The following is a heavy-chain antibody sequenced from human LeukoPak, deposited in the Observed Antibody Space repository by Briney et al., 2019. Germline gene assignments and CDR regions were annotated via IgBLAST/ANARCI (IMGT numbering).Heavy chain of an antibody. V-gene: IGHV4-59*01. CDR2: IYYSGGT. D-gene: IGHD4-17*01. CDR1: GGSISSYY. CDR3: AREHGDYYYGMDV. J-gene: IGHJ6*02. Sequence: SETLSLTCTVSGGSISSYYWSWIRQPPGKGLEWIGYIYYSGGTNYNPSLKSRVTISVDTSKNQFSLKLSSVTAADTAVYYCAREHGDYYYGMDVWGQGTTVTVSS.